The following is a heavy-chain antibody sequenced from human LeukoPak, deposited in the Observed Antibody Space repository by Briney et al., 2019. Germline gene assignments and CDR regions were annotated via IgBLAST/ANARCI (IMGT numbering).Heavy chain of an antibody. J-gene: IGHJ4*02. CDR2: ISATGSYI. D-gene: IGHD4-11*01. CDR3: ARVGAYTNYAPDY. V-gene: IGHV3-21*01. Sequence: GETLRLSCAASGFTFSTYSMNWVRQAPGKGLEWVSSISATGSYIYYADSVKGRFTISRDNAKNSLYLQMDSLRAEDTAVYYCARVGAYTNYAPDYGGQGTLVTVSS. CDR1: GFTFSTYS.